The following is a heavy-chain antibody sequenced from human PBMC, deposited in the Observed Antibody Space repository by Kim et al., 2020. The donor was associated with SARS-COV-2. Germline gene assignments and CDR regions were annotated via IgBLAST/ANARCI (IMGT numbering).Heavy chain of an antibody. J-gene: IGHJ6*02. Sequence: SETLSLTCTVSGGSVRTYYWNWIRQTPGKGLEWIGYIFYSGNTKYNPSLKSRVTISVDTSKNQFSLKLTSLTAADTATYYCARDKRIQKVVDFGELKGFYGMDVGGQGTTVTVS. CDR1: GGSVRTYY. CDR3: ARDKRIQKVVDFGELKGFYGMDV. CDR2: IFYSGNT. D-gene: IGHD3-10*01. V-gene: IGHV4-59*02.